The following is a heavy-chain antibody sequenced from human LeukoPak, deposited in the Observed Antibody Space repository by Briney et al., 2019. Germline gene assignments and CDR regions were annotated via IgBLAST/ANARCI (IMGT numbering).Heavy chain of an antibody. CDR1: GFTFSDFY. J-gene: IGHJ4*01. CDR3: STYGXXKGVQPHRGGSDX. CDR2: ISSSGGAM. Sequence: GGSLRLSCVASGFTFSDFYMTWIRQPPGKGLEWIAHISSSGGAMYYGHSVKGRFTISRDNANNSLFLQMTGLRAEDTAMYYCSTYGXXKGVQPHRGGSDXWGXGXLVTXSS. D-gene: IGHD3-10*01. V-gene: IGHV3-11*04.